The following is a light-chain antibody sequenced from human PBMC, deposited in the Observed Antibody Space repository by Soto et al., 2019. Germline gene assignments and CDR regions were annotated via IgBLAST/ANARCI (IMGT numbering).Light chain of an antibody. Sequence: EIVMTQSPATLSVSPGERATLSCRASQSISTELAWYQQKPGQPPRLLIYSASTRATGVPARFTGSGSGSEFTLNISGLQSADFAVYYCQQGHNWPLTFGQGTRLE. CDR2: SAS. J-gene: IGKJ2*01. CDR3: QQGHNWPLT. CDR1: QSISTE. V-gene: IGKV3D-15*01.